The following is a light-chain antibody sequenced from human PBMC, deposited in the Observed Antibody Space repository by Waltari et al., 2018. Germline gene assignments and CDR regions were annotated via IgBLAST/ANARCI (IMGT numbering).Light chain of an antibody. Sequence: QSVLTQPPSASAAAGQKVNISCSGSPSHIGCNYVPWYQHFPETTPKLLIYDSDKRPSGIPDRFSGSKSGTSATLGITGLQTGDEADYYCGTWDNSLTAGVFGGGTKLTVL. V-gene: IGLV1-51*01. CDR1: PSHIGCNY. CDR3: GTWDNSLTAGV. J-gene: IGLJ2*01. CDR2: DSD.